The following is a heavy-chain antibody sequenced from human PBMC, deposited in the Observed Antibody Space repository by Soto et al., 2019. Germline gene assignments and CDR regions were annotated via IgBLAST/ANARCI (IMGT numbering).Heavy chain of an antibody. CDR1: GFTFSSYA. J-gene: IGHJ4*02. Sequence: QVQLVESGGGVVQPGRSLRLSCAASGFTFSSYAIHWVRQAPGKGLEWVAVISYDGSNKYYADSMKGRFTISRDNSKNTVYLQMDSLRAEDTAVYYCARDQWLGLPDYWGQGTLVTVSS. V-gene: IGHV3-30-3*01. D-gene: IGHD6-19*01. CDR3: ARDQWLGLPDY. CDR2: ISYDGSNK.